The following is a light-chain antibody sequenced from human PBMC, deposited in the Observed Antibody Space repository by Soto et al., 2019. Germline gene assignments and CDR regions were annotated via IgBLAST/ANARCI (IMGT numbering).Light chain of an antibody. CDR2: GAS. J-gene: IGKJ1*01. V-gene: IGKV3-20*01. Sequence: EIVLTQSPGTLSLSPGERATLSCRASQSVSSSYLAWYQQKTGQAPRLLIYGASSRATGMADRFSGSGSGTDFTLTISRLEPEDFAVYYCQQYGSSPTFGQGTKVEIK. CDR3: QQYGSSPT. CDR1: QSVSSSY.